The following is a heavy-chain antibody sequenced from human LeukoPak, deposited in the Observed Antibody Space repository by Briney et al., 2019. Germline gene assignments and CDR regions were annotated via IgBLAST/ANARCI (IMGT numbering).Heavy chain of an antibody. Sequence: SVKVSCKASGGTFSSYAISWVRQAPGQGLEWMGRIIPILGIANYAQKFQGRVTITADKSTSTAYMELSSLRSEDTAVYYCARGGISDSSSWWPGPGYYYGMDVWGQGTTVTVSS. CDR2: IIPILGIA. V-gene: IGHV1-69*04. CDR3: ARGGISDSSSWWPGPGYYYGMDV. D-gene: IGHD6-13*01. CDR1: GGTFSSYA. J-gene: IGHJ6*02.